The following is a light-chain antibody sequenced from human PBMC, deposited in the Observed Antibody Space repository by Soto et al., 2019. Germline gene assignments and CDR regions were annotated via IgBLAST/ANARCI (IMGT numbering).Light chain of an antibody. V-gene: IGKV3-20*01. J-gene: IGKJ2*01. CDR1: QTVRNNY. CDR3: QHYGGPVGYT. CDR2: GAS. Sequence: EIVLTQSPNTLSLSPGDRAALSCRASQTVRNNYVASYQQKPGQAPKLLIYGASSSATDIPGRFSGSGSGTDFALTISRLESDDFAVYCCQHYGGPVGYTCGQGTKLEIK.